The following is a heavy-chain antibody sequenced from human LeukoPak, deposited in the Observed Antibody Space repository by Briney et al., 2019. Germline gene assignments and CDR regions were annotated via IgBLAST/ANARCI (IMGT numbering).Heavy chain of an antibody. V-gene: IGHV4-59*01. Sequence: PSETLSLTCTVSGGSISSYYWSWIRQPPGKGLEWIGYIYDTGSTNYNPSLKSRVTISVDTSKNQFSLKLSSVTAADTAVYYCARTAMVRYFDYWGQGTLVTVSS. CDR2: IYDTGST. J-gene: IGHJ4*02. CDR3: ARTAMVRYFDY. D-gene: IGHD5-18*01. CDR1: GGSISSYY.